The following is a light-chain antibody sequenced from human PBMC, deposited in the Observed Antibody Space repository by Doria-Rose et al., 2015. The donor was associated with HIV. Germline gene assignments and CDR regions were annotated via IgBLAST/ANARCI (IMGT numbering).Light chain of an antibody. CDR1: QSFSSTY. CDR2: DGS. CDR3: QQYGSSWT. V-gene: IGKV3-20*01. Sequence: LTPSPGTLSLSPGERATLSCRASQSFSSTYLAWYQQNPGQAPSLLIYDGSTRSTGIPDRFSASGSVTDFTLTINRLEPEEFALYYCQQYGSSWTFGQGTKVEI. J-gene: IGKJ1*01.